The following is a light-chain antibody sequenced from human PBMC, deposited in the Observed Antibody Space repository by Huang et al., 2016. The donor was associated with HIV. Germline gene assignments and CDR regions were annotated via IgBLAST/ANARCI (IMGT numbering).Light chain of an antibody. CDR1: QSVLYSSNNKNY. Sequence: DIVMTQSPDSLAVSLGERATINCKSSQSVLYSSNNKNYLDWYQQKPGQPPQLLIYWASTRESGVPDRFSGSGSGTDFTLTISSLQAEDVAVYYCQQYYSTRTFGQGTKVEIK. J-gene: IGKJ1*01. V-gene: IGKV4-1*01. CDR3: QQYYSTRT. CDR2: WAS.